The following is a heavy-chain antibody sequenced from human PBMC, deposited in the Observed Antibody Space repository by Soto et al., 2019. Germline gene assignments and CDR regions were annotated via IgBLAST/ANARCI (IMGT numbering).Heavy chain of an antibody. CDR3: ARHFSVDYFDY. Sequence: PSETLSLTCAVYGGSFSGYYWSWIRQPPGKGLEWIGEINHSGSTNYNPSLKSRVTISVARSKNQFSLKLSSVTAADTAVYYCARHFSVDYFDYWGQGALVTVSS. CDR2: INHSGST. CDR1: GGSFSGYY. V-gene: IGHV4-34*01. J-gene: IGHJ4*02.